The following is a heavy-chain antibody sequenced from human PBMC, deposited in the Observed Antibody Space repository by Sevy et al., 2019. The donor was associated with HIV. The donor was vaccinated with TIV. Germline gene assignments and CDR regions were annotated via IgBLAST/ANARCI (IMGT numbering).Heavy chain of an antibody. CDR1: RFSFNGYG. Sequence: GGSLRLSCAASRFSFNGYGMHWVRQAPGKGLEWVAFIRYYGSNKYYADSVKDRFTISRDDSKNTLYLQMNSLRAEDTAVYYCARSWEQQLHDAFDIWGQGTMVTVSS. CDR3: ARSWEQQLHDAFDI. J-gene: IGHJ3*02. D-gene: IGHD6-13*01. CDR2: IRYYGSNK. V-gene: IGHV3-30*02.